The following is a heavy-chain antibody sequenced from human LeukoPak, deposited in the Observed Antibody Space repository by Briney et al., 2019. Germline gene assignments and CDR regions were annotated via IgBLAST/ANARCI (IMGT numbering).Heavy chain of an antibody. D-gene: IGHD2-15*01. V-gene: IGHV4-34*01. Sequence: PSETLSLTCAVYGGSFSGYYWSWIRQPPGKGLEWIGEINHSGSTNYNPSLKSRVTISVDTSKNQFSLKLSSVTAADTAVYSCARGSVVVAANNWFDRWGQGTLVTVSS. J-gene: IGHJ5*02. CDR1: GGSFSGYY. CDR2: INHSGST. CDR3: ARGSVVVAANNWFDR.